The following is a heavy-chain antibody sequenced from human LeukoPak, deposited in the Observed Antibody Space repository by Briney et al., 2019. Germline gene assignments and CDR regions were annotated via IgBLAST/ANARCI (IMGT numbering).Heavy chain of an antibody. CDR3: ARDHYGGNSDY. CDR1: GFTFSSYW. CDR2: INTDGSGT. J-gene: IGHJ4*02. D-gene: IGHD4-23*01. V-gene: IGHV3-74*01. Sequence: GGSLRLSCAASGFTFSSYWMHWVRQAPGKGLLWVSRINTDGSGTYYADSVKGRFTISRDNAKNTLYLQMNSLRAEDTAVYYCARDHYGGNSDYWGQGTLVTVSS.